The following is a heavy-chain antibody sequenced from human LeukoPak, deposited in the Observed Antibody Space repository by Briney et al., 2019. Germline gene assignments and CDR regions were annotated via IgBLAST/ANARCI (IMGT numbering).Heavy chain of an antibody. D-gene: IGHD2-2*01. CDR1: GGTFSSYA. CDR2: IIPIFGTA. V-gene: IGHV1-69*05. J-gene: IGHJ6*03. Sequence: GASVKVSCKASGGTFSSYAISWVRQAPGPGREWMGGIIPIFGTANYAQKFQGRVTITTDESTSTAYMELSSLRSEDTAVYYCAASDAYCSSTSCYPISYYYYYYMDVWGKGTTVTVSS. CDR3: AASDAYCSSTSCYPISYYYYYYMDV.